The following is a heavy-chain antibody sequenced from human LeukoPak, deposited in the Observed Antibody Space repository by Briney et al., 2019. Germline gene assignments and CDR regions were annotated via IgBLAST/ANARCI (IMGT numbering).Heavy chain of an antibody. CDR3: AREWSEYSSSTVWFDP. J-gene: IGHJ5*02. Sequence: PGGSLRLSCAASGFTFSSYSMNWVRQAPGKGLEWVSSISSSSSYIYYADSVKGRFTISRDNAKNSLYLQMNSLRAEDTAVYYCAREWSEYSSSTVWFDPWGQGTLVTVSS. D-gene: IGHD6-6*01. CDR2: ISSSSSYI. V-gene: IGHV3-21*01. CDR1: GFTFSSYS.